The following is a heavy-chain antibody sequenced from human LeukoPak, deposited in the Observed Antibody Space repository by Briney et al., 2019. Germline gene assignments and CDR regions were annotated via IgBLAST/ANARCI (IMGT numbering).Heavy chain of an antibody. CDR3: ATHRRSGSGGSENAFEI. CDR1: GDSTSSSTYY. D-gene: IGHD5-12*01. Sequence: PSETLSLTCTVSGDSTSSSTYYWDWIRQAPGKGLEWIGNIYDSGTTHYNPSLKSRVTISGDTSKNQFSLKLDSVTAADTAIYYCATHRRSGSGGSENAFEIWGQGTMVTVSS. J-gene: IGHJ3*02. CDR2: IYDSGTT. V-gene: IGHV4-39*01.